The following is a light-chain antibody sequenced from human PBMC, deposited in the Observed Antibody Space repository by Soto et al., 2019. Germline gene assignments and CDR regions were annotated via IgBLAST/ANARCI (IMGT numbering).Light chain of an antibody. V-gene: IGKV3-11*01. CDR1: QSISTY. J-gene: IGKJ4*01. CDR2: DAS. CDR3: QHRDNWPPGAT. Sequence: EIVLTQSPATLSLSPGESATLSCRASQSISTYLAWYQQKPGQAPRRLIHDASKRATDIPARFSGSGSGPDFTRTISSVEPEDFAVYYWQHRDNWPPGATFGGGAKVEIK.